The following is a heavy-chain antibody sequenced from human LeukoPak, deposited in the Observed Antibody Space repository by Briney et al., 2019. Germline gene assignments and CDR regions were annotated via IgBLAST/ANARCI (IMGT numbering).Heavy chain of an antibody. CDR2: IYHSGTT. D-gene: IGHD6-13*01. CDR3: ARDQAWGAAPGREFDY. Sequence: SETLSLTCAVSGYSISSGYYWGWIRQPPGKGLEWIGSIYHSGTTYYNPSLKSRVTISVDMSKNQFSLKLRSVTAADTAVYYCARDQAWGAAPGREFDYWGQGTLVTVSS. J-gene: IGHJ4*02. V-gene: IGHV4-38-2*02. CDR1: GYSISSGYY.